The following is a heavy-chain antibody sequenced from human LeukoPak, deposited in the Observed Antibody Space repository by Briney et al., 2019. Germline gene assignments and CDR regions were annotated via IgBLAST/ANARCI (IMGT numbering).Heavy chain of an antibody. V-gene: IGHV3-30*02. D-gene: IGHD3-9*01. CDR2: IRYDGSNK. CDR1: GFTFSNYA. J-gene: IGHJ4*02. CDR3: AKEYYDILTGYSSLDY. Sequence: GGSLRLSCAASGFTFSNYALSWVRQAPGKGLEWVAFIRYDGSNKYYADSVKGRFTISRDNSKNTLYLQMNSLRAEDTAVYYCAKEYYDILTGYSSLDYWGQGTLVTVSS.